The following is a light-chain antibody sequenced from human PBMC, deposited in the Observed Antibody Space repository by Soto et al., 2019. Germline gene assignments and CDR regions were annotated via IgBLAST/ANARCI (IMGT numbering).Light chain of an antibody. J-gene: IGKJ5*01. V-gene: IGKV3-20*01. CDR3: QQYNNWPRT. Sequence: DIVLTQSPGTLSLSPGEEATLSCRSSQSVTSNYLAWYQQTPGQAPRLLIYGASNRATGIPDRFSGSGCGTDFTLTISRLEPEDFTVYYCQQYNNWPRTFGQGTRLEIK. CDR2: GAS. CDR1: QSVTSNY.